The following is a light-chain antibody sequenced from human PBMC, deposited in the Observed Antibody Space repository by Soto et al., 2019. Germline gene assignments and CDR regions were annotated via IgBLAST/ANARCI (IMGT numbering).Light chain of an antibody. CDR1: QSLVYSDGNTY. J-gene: IGKJ1*01. V-gene: IGKV2-30*01. CDR3: MQGTHWPPT. CDR2: KVS. Sequence: DVVMTQSPLSLPVTLGQPASISCRSSQSLVYSDGNTYLNWFQQRPGQSPRRLIYKVSNRDSGVPDRFSGRGSGTDFTLKISRLEADDVGVYYCMQGTHWPPTFGQGTKVEIK.